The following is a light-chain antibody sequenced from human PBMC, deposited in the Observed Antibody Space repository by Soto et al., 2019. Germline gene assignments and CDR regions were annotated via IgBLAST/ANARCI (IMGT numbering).Light chain of an antibody. J-gene: IGKJ1*01. CDR1: ESVSSY. CDR2: GAS. CDR3: HQYLNWPQA. V-gene: IGKV3-15*01. Sequence: ETVMTQSPATLSVSPGERATLSCRASESVSSYLAWYQQKPGQAPRLLIYGASARATGVPARFSGSGSGTDLTIIISSLQPEDFAVYYCHQYLNWPQAFGQGTKVEIK.